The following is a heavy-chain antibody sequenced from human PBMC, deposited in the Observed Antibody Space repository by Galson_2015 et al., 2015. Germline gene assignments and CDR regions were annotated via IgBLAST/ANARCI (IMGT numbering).Heavy chain of an antibody. Sequence: SEPLSLTCAVSGGSISSSNWWRWVRQPPGKGLEWIGEIYHSGSTNYNPSLKSRVTISVDKSKNQFSLKLSSVTAADTAVYYCARVGMTTVTRGWFDPWGQGTLVTVSS. CDR3: ARVGMTTVTRGWFDP. CDR1: GGSISSSNW. V-gene: IGHV4-4*02. D-gene: IGHD4-17*01. J-gene: IGHJ5*02. CDR2: IYHSGST.